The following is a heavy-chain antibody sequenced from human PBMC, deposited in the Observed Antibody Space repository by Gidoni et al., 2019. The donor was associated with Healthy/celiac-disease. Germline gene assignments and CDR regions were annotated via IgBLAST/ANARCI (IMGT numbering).Heavy chain of an antibody. V-gene: IGHV3-20*04. CDR1: GCTLADYG. CDR2: INWNGGST. J-gene: IGHJ6*04. Sequence: EVQLVESGGGVVRPGGSRRLCCAASGCTLADYGLSWVRRAPGKGLALVSGINWNGGSTGYADSVKGRFTISRDNAKNSLYLQMNSLRAEDTALYYCARAEYSSSSESRTMDVCGKGTTVTVSS. D-gene: IGHD6-6*01. CDR3: ARAEYSSSSESRTMDV.